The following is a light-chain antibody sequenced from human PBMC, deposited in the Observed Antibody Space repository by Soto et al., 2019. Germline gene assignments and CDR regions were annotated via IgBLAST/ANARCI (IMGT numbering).Light chain of an antibody. CDR3: QVWDISSGHVV. Sequence: SYELTQPPSVSVAPGKTASVACGGSNIGSKSVHWYQKKSGQYPVLVMYYDSDRPSGIPERFSGSNSGNTATLTISRVEAGDESDYYCQVWDISSGHVVFGGGTQLTVL. J-gene: IGLJ3*02. V-gene: IGLV3-21*01. CDR1: NIGSKS. CDR2: YDS.